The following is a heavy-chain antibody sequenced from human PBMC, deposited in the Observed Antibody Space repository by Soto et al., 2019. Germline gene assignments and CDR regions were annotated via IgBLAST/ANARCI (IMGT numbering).Heavy chain of an antibody. V-gene: IGHV1-8*01. J-gene: IGHJ6*02. CDR2: MNPKSGHT. CDR1: GYTFSSYD. Sequence: QVQLVQSGAEVKKPGASVKVSCKAYGYTFSSYDINWVRQATGQGLEWMGWMNPKSGHTGSAQKFQGRVTMTRDTSISTAYMELSSLRSEDTAIYYCARTDGDLDVWGQGTTVTVSS. D-gene: IGHD4-17*01. CDR3: ARTDGDLDV.